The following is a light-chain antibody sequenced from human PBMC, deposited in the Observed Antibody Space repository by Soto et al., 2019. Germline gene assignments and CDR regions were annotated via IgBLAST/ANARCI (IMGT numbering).Light chain of an antibody. CDR2: DVI. J-gene: IGLJ1*01. CDR3: SSYSSTSTLYV. Sequence: LTQPASVSGSPGQSITISCAAASSDDGGYNRVSWYQQHPGKAPKLLIYDVINRPSGVSHRFSGSKSGNTASLTISGLQAEDEADYYCSSYSSTSTLYVFGTGTXVTVL. CDR1: SSDDGGYNR. V-gene: IGLV2-14*01.